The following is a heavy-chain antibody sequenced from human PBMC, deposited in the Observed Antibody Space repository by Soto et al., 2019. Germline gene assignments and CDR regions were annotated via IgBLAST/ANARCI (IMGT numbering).Heavy chain of an antibody. CDR3: ARGNPNWFVP. J-gene: IGHJ5*02. V-gene: IGHV4-4*07. Sequence: SETLSLTCTVSGGSISSYFWSWIRQPAGKGLEWIGRIFTSGSTNYNPSLKSRVTMSVDTSKNQISLKLSSLTAADTAVYYCARGNPNWFVPWGQGTLVTVSS. CDR1: GGSISSYF. CDR2: IFTSGST.